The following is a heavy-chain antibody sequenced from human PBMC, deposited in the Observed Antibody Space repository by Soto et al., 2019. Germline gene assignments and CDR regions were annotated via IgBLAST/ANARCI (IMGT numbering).Heavy chain of an antibody. J-gene: IGHJ6*02. CDR2: IYPGDSDL. CDR3: ARTESGYSYGFADV. D-gene: IGHD5-18*01. V-gene: IGHV5-51*01. CDR1: GYNFPTQW. Sequence: GESLKISCQGSGYNFPTQWIGWVRQMPGKGLEWMGVIYPGDSDLRYGPSFQGQVTISADTSISTAYLQWTSLKASDTAMYYCARTESGYSYGFADVWGQGTTVTVSS.